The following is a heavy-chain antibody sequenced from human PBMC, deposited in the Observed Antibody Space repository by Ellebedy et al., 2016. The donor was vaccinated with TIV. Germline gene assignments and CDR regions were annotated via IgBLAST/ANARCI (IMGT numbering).Heavy chain of an antibody. J-gene: IGHJ4*02. D-gene: IGHD4-17*01. V-gene: IGHV3-21*01. Sequence: GESLKISXAASGFTFSSYSMNWVRQAPGKGLEWVSSISSSSSYIYYADSVKGRFTISRDNAKNSLYLQMNSLRAEDTAVYYCARARSGYGDYAIDYWGQGTLVTVSS. CDR1: GFTFSSYS. CDR3: ARARSGYGDYAIDY. CDR2: ISSSSSYI.